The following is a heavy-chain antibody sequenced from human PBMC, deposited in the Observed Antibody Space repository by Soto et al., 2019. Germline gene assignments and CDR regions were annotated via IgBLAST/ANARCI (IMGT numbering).Heavy chain of an antibody. CDR3: ARGWGYDSNDYYYAY. D-gene: IGHD3-22*01. J-gene: IGHJ4*02. Sequence: QVQLVQSGAEVRKLGSSVKVSCKASGGTFSRHAISWVRQAPGQGLEWMGGIIPIFGTANHAQKFQGRVTIIADESTSTVYMELSSLISEDTAMYYCARGWGYDSNDYYYAYWGQGTLVIVSS. CDR2: IIPIFGTA. CDR1: GGTFSRHA. V-gene: IGHV1-69*01.